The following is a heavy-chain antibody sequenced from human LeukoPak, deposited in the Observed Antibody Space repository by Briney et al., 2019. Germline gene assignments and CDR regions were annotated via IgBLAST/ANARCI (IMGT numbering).Heavy chain of an antibody. V-gene: IGHV1-69*05. Sequence: GASVKVSCKASGGTFSSYAISWVRQAPGQGLEWMGRIIPIFGTANYAQKFQGRVTITTDESTSTAYMELSSPRSEDTAVYYCARGRYSSSAIYYFDYWGQGTLVTVSS. CDR1: GGTFSSYA. J-gene: IGHJ4*02. CDR3: ARGRYSSSAIYYFDY. CDR2: IIPIFGTA. D-gene: IGHD6-6*01.